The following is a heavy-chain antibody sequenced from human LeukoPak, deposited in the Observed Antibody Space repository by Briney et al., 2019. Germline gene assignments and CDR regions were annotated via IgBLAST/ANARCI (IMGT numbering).Heavy chain of an antibody. J-gene: IGHJ4*02. D-gene: IGHD3-16*01. CDR3: ARDYYANIAHSHTFPY. CDR1: GFTFSSYA. Sequence: GGSLRLSCAASGFTFSSYAMSWVRQAPGKGLEWVSSISNSGGRTFYTDSVKGRFTISRDNSKITLYLQMNSLRAEDTAVYYCARDYYANIAHSHTFPYWGQGTLLTVSS. V-gene: IGHV3-23*01. CDR2: ISNSGGRT.